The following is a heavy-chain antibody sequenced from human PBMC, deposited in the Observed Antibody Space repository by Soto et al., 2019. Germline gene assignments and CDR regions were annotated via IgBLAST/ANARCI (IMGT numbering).Heavy chain of an antibody. D-gene: IGHD3-22*01. CDR1: GYDFNTNG. CDR3: ARIPRDCNKNSCYYADH. V-gene: IGHV5-51*01. Sequence: PEESMTTSCRVSGYDFNTNGFVCVRQLPGRGLEWVGIMYPGDSDTRLLPSLQGHVTPSADVAVSTAFLQWRSLKTSDSGMYFCARIPRDCNKNSCYYADHWGQGTSVTVSS. CDR2: MYPGDSDT. J-gene: IGHJ4*02.